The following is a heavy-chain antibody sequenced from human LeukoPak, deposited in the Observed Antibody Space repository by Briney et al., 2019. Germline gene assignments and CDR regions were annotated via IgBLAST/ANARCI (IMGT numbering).Heavy chain of an antibody. CDR1: RFTFSNYW. J-gene: IGHJ6*02. D-gene: IGHD2-15*01. CDR3: ARDLRVVVAGDYYYYGMDV. V-gene: IGHV1-69*01. Sequence: PGGSLRLSCAASRFTFSNYWMSWVRQAPGQGLEWMGGIIPIFGTANYAQKFQGRVTITADESTSTAYMELSSLRSEDTAVYYCARDLRVVVAGDYYYYGMDVWGQGTTVTVSS. CDR2: IIPIFGTA.